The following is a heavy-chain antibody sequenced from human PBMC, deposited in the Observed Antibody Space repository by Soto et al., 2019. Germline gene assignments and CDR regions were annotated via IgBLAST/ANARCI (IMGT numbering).Heavy chain of an antibody. CDR2: VTPDNVNT. CDR3: VMGTTGTTHYYYYGIDV. D-gene: IGHD1-1*01. CDR1: DDTLTNYA. J-gene: IGHJ6*02. V-gene: IGHV1-18*01. Sequence: QVHLVQSGAEVKKPGASVKVSCKASDDTLTNYAITWVRQAPRQGLEWVGLVTPDNVNTNYAEKLQGRVTMTTDTSTSTSYMELRSLRSDDTAVYYCVMGTTGTTHYYYYGIDVWGQGTSVTVSS.